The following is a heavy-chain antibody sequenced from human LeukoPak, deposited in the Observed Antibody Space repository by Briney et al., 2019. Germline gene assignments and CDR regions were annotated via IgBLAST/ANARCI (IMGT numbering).Heavy chain of an antibody. J-gene: IGHJ4*02. D-gene: IGHD4-17*01. CDR1: GGTFSSYA. Sequence: KVSCKASGGTFSSYAISWVRQAPGQRLEWMGGIIPIFGPANYTQIFQGRVTITADESTSTAYMELSSLRSDDTAVYYGARGGYGDYYFDYWGQGTLVTVSS. CDR3: ARGGYGDYYFDY. CDR2: IIPIFGPA. V-gene: IGHV1-69*01.